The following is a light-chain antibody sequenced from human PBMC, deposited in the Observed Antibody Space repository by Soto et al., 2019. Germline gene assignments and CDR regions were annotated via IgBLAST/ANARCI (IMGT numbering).Light chain of an antibody. CDR2: KAS. J-gene: IGKJ1*01. CDR3: QQYHSSPWT. CDR1: QSINNW. Sequence: DTQMTQSPSTLSASVGDRFAITCRASQSINNWLAWYQQKPGKAPKLLIYKASSLESEVPSRFSGSGSGTEFTLSISSLQSDDFATYYCQQYHSSPWTFGQGTKVDIK. V-gene: IGKV1-5*03.